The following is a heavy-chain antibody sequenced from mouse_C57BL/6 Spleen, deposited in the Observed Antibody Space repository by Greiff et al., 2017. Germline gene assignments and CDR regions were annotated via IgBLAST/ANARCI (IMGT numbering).Heavy chain of an antibody. V-gene: IGHV5-4*01. Sequence: LESGGGLVKPGGSLKLSCPASGFPFSSYAMSWVRQTPEKRLEWVATISDGGSYTYYPDNVKGRFTISRDNAKNNLYLQMSHLKSEDTAMYYCARAPYYYGSSYFDYWGQGTTLTVSS. D-gene: IGHD1-1*01. CDR2: ISDGGSYT. CDR1: GFPFSSYA. CDR3: ARAPYYYGSSYFDY. J-gene: IGHJ2*01.